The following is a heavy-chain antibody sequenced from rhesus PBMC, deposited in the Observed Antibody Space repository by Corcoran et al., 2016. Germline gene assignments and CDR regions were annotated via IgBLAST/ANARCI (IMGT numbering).Heavy chain of an antibody. Sequence: QLQLQESGPGLVKPSETLSLTGAVSGGSISSTYWSRLLQPPGKGLEWIGCLSGSGGRTDYNPSLKSRVTISTDTSKNQFSLKLSSVTAADTAVYYCARAVMYNYWGQGVLVTVSS. D-gene: IGHD1-1*01. CDR2: LSGSGGRT. J-gene: IGHJ4*01. CDR1: GGSISSTY. CDR3: ARAVMYNY. V-gene: IGHV4-173*01.